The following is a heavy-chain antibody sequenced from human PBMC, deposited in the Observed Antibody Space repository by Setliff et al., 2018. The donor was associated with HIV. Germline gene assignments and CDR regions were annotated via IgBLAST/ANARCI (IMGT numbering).Heavy chain of an antibody. J-gene: IGHJ4*02. Sequence: TLSLTCTVSGGSISSTSYYWNWIRQPPGKGLEWIGSIYYRGSTNYNPSLKSRVTISLDTSKNQFSLKLTSVTAADTAVYYCARLSGDYYYFDYWGQGTLVTVSS. CDR2: IYYRGST. V-gene: IGHV4-39*07. CDR1: GGSISSTSYY. D-gene: IGHD2-21*02. CDR3: ARLSGDYYYFDY.